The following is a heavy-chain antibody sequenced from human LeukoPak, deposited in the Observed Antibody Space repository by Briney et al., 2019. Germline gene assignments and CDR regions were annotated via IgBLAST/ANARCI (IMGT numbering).Heavy chain of an antibody. CDR1: GYSFTSYW. CDR3: ARVPHSGVSTNVDY. J-gene: IGHJ4*02. V-gene: IGHV5-51*01. D-gene: IGHD5/OR15-5a*01. Sequence: PGESLKISCKGSGYSFTSYWIGWVRHMPGEGLEWMGIIYPGDSDTRYRPSFQGQVSISVDKTISTAYLQWSSLKASDTAMYYCARVPHSGVSTNVDYWGQGTLVTVSS. CDR2: IYPGDSDT.